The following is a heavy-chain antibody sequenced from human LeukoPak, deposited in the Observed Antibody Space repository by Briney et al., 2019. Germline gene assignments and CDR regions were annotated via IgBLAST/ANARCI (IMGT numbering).Heavy chain of an antibody. CDR3: ARRRITMVRGVPGFDY. J-gene: IGHJ4*02. V-gene: IGHV4-61*05. CDR1: GGSISGSGYY. Sequence: PSETLSLTCTVPGGSISGSGYYWAWVRQPPGKGLEWIGEIYHSGSTNYNPSLKSRVTISVDKSKNQFSLKLSSVTAADTAVYYCARRRITMVRGVPGFDYWGQGTLVTVSS. CDR2: IYHSGST. D-gene: IGHD3-10*01.